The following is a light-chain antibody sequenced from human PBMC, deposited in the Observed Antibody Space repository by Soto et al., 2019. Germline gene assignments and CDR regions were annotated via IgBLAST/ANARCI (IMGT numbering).Light chain of an antibody. CDR2: DVI. V-gene: IGLV2-8*01. J-gene: IGLJ2*01. CDR3: SSYGGSNNLL. CDR1: SRDIGGYDF. Sequence: QSALTQPPSASGSPGQSVTISCTGTSRDIGGYDFVSWYQQHPGKAPKLVIYDVIKRPSGVPDRFSGSKSGNTASLTVSGRQTDDEADYYCSSYGGSNNLLFGGGTKLTVL.